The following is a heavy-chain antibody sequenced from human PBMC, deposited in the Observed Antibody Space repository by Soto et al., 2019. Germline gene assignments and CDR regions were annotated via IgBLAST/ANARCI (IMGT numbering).Heavy chain of an antibody. D-gene: IGHD3-22*01. CDR1: GGSISSYY. Sequence: SETLSLTCTVSGGSISSYYWSCIRQPPGKGLEWIGYIYYSGSTNYNPSLKSRVTISVDTSKNQFSLKLSSVTAADTAVYYCARAAYYYDSSRYCYYAFDIWGQGTMVTLSS. J-gene: IGHJ3*02. CDR3: ARAAYYYDSSRYCYYAFDI. V-gene: IGHV4-59*13. CDR2: IYYSGST.